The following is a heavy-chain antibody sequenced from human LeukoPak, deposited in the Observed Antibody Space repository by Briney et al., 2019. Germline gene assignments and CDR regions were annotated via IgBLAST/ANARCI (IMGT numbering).Heavy chain of an antibody. J-gene: IGHJ4*02. CDR2: INHSGST. V-gene: IGHV4-34*01. CDR1: GGSFSGYY. Sequence: SESLSLTCAVYGGSFSGYYWGWVRQPPGKGLEWIGEINHSGSTNYNPSLQSRVTISVDTSKNQFSLKLSSVTAADTAVYYCARVIQLWSGGADYWGQGTLVTVSS. CDR3: ARVIQLWSGGADY. D-gene: IGHD5-18*01.